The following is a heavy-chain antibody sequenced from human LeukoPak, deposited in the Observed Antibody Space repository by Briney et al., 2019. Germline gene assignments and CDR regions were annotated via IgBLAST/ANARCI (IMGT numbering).Heavy chain of an antibody. CDR2: INHSGST. CDR1: GGSFSGYY. J-gene: IGHJ3*02. CDR3: ARHLRSGTYYRAFDI. V-gene: IGHV4-34*01. D-gene: IGHD1-26*01. Sequence: SETLSLTCAVYGGSFSGYYWSWIRQSPGKGLEWIGEINHSGSTNYNPSLKSRVTISVDMSKSQFSLKLSSVTAADTALYYCARHLRSGTYYRAFDIWGQGTMLTVSS.